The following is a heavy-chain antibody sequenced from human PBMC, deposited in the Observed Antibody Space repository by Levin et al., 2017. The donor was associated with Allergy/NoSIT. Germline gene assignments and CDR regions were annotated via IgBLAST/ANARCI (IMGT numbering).Heavy chain of an antibody. CDR2: INHRGSA. CDR1: GGSFSGHY. D-gene: IGHD3/OR15-3a*01. CDR3: ARGRGFWTGYYYFDA. V-gene: IGHV4-34*01. Sequence: ASETLSLTCGVYGGSFSGHYWSWIRQPPGKGLEWIGEINHRGSANYNRSLKSRITISEDTSKNQFSLRLSSVTAADTALYYCARGRGFWTGYYYFDAWGQGTLVTVSS. J-gene: IGHJ5*02.